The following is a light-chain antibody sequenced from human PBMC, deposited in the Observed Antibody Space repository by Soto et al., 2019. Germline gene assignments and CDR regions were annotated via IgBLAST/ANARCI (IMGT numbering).Light chain of an antibody. CDR3: AAWDDSLNAVV. Sequence: QSVLTQPPSASGPPGQWVTISCSGSSSNIGSNTVNWYQQLPGTAPKLLMYSHNQRPSGVPVRFSGSKSGTSASLAISGLQPEDEADYYCAAWDDSLNAVVFGGGTKLTVL. J-gene: IGLJ2*01. CDR1: SSNIGSNT. CDR2: SHN. V-gene: IGLV1-44*01.